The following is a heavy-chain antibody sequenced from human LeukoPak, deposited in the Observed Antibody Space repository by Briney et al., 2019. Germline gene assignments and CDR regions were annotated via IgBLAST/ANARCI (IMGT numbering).Heavy chain of an antibody. CDR1: GFSFNNYW. J-gene: IGHJ4*02. Sequence: GGSLRLSCAASGFSFNNYWMHWVRQAPGKGLEWVSRIDNDGSTRYADSVKGRFTISRDSAKNTLYLQMNSLRADDTAVYYCVGSSGRPGYWGQGSLVTVSS. V-gene: IGHV3-74*01. CDR2: IDNDGST. D-gene: IGHD6-19*01. CDR3: VGSSGRPGY.